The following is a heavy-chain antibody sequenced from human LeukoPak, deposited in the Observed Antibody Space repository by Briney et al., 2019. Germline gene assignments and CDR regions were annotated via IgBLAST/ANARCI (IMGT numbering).Heavy chain of an antibody. CDR2: INHSGST. D-gene: IGHD3-10*01. Sequence: PSETLSLTCAVYGGSFSGYYWSWIRQPPGKGLEWIGEINHSGSTNYDPSLKSRVTISVDTSKNQFSLKLSSVTAADTAVYYCARALTMVRGVITKYAFDIWGQGTMVTVSS. J-gene: IGHJ3*02. CDR3: ARALTMVRGVITKYAFDI. CDR1: GGSFSGYY. V-gene: IGHV4-34*01.